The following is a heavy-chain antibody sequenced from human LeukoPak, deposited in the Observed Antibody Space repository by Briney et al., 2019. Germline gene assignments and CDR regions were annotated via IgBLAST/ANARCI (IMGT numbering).Heavy chain of an antibody. CDR1: GGSISSSSYY. CDR2: IYYSGST. Sequence: SETLSLTCTVSGGSISSSSYYWGWIRQPPGKGLEWIGSIYYSGSTYYNPSLKSRVTISVDTSKNQFSLKLSSVTAADTAVYYCARLTTDYVWGSYRSGDDAFDIRGQGTMVTVSS. CDR3: ARLTTDYVWGSYRSGDDAFDI. V-gene: IGHV4-39*01. D-gene: IGHD3-16*02. J-gene: IGHJ3*02.